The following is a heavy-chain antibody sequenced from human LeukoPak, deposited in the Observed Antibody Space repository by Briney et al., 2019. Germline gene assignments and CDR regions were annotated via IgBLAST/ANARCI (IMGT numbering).Heavy chain of an antibody. V-gene: IGHV4-34*01. J-gene: IGHJ4*02. Sequence: SETLSLTCAVYGGSFSTYYWSWVRQPPGKGLEWIGEINHSGSTNYNPSLKSRVTISANTSKGQFSLKLTSVTAADTAVYYCSTRGDWGQGNLVTVSS. CDR2: INHSGST. CDR1: GGSFSTYY. CDR3: STRGD.